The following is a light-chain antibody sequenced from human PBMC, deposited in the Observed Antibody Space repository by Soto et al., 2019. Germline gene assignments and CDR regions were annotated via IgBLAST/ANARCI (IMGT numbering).Light chain of an antibody. Sequence: DIVLTQSPATLSLSPGDRATLACRASQSVSPYLAWYQHKPCQAPRLLRYDASNRANGIPARFSGSGSGRDFTLTIRSLDPEDFAVYFCQPRSNWTPMYTFGQGTKLELK. CDR3: QPRSNWTPMYT. V-gene: IGKV3-11*02. CDR2: DAS. J-gene: IGKJ2*01. CDR1: QSVSPY.